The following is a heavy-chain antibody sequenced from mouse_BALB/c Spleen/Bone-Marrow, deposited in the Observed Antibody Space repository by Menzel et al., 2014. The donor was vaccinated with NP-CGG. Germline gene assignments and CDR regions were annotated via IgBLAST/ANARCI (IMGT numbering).Heavy chain of an antibody. Sequence: VQLQQSGAELVKPGDSVKLSCTASGFNIKDTYMHWVKQRPEQGLEWIGRIDTANGNTKYDPKFQGKATITADTSSNTAYLQLSSLTSEDTAVYYCARYGNGLMDYWGQGTSVTVSS. J-gene: IGHJ4*01. CDR2: IDTANGNT. CDR1: GFNIKDTY. CDR3: ARYGNGLMDY. D-gene: IGHD2-1*01. V-gene: IGHV14-3*02.